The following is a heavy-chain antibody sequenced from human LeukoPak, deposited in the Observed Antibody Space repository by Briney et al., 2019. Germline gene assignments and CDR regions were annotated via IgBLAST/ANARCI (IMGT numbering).Heavy chain of an antibody. CDR1: GDSVSSNSAA. V-gene: IGHV6-1*01. CDR3: ARFYYDSSGYWYAFDI. CDR2: TYYRSKWYN. J-gene: IGHJ3*02. D-gene: IGHD3-22*01. Sequence: SQTLSLTCAISGDSVSSNSAAWNWIRQSPSRGLEWLGRTYYRSKWYNDYAVSVKSRITINPDTSKNQFSLQLNSVTPEDTAVYYCARFYYDSSGYWYAFDIWGQGTMVTVSS.